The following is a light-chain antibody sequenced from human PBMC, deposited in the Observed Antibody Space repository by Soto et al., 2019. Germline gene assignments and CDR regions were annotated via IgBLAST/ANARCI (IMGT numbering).Light chain of an antibody. CDR2: DVN. J-gene: IGLJ1*01. CDR1: GSDVGGYNY. V-gene: IGLV2-14*03. CDR3: SSYTSTNALV. Sequence: QSALTQPASVSGSPGQSITVSCTGTGSDVGGYNYVSWYQQYPGQAPKLMIYDVNKRPSGVSNRFSGSKSGNTASLTISGLQVEDEADYYCSSYTSTNALVFGGGTKLTVL.